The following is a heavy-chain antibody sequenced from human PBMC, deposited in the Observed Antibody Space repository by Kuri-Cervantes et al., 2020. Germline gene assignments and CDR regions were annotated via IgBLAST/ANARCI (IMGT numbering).Heavy chain of an antibody. D-gene: IGHD5-24*01. CDR2: ISYDGSNK. J-gene: IGHJ4*01. V-gene: IGHV3-30-3*01. Sequence: GGSLRLSCAASGFTFSSYAMPWVRQAPGRGLEWVAVISYDGSNKYYADSVKGRFTISRDNSKNTLHLQMNSLRAEDTAVYYCARDGYNLEGVDYWGHGTLVTVSS. CDR1: GFTFSSYA. CDR3: ARDGYNLEGVDY.